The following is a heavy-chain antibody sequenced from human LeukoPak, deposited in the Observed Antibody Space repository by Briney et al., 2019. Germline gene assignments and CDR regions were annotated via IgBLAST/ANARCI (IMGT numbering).Heavy chain of an antibody. V-gene: IGHV3-66*01. CDR2: LFSDGST. D-gene: IGHD1-26*01. CDR1: GFTVSSNY. Sequence: GGSLRLSCAASGFTVSSNYMSWVRQAPGKGLEWVSVLFSDGSTYYADSVKGRFTISRDNSKNTLYLQMNSLRAEDTAVYYCARDNTVGAAIEYWGQGTLVTVSS. J-gene: IGHJ4*02. CDR3: ARDNTVGAAIEY.